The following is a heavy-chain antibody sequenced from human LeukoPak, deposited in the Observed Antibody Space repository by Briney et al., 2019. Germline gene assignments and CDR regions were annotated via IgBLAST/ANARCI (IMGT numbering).Heavy chain of an antibody. Sequence: SGGSLRLSCAASGFTFSSYAMSWVRQAPGKGLEWVSAISGSGGSTYYADSVKGRFTISRDNAKNTLYLQMNSLRAEDTAVYYCVRVTAQLAFDYWGQGTLVTVSS. J-gene: IGHJ4*02. CDR1: GFTFSSYA. D-gene: IGHD6-13*01. V-gene: IGHV3-23*01. CDR2: ISGSGGST. CDR3: VRVTAQLAFDY.